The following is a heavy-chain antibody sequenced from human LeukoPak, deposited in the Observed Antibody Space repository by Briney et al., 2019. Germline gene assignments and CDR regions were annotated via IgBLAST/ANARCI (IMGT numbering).Heavy chain of an antibody. CDR1: GGSFSGYY. D-gene: IGHD3-10*01. CDR2: INHSGST. Sequence: SETLSLTCAVYGGSFSGYYWSWIRQPPGKGLEWIGEINHSGSTNYNPSLKSRVTISVDTSKNQFSLKLSSVTAADTAVYYCARGEVNCGPRNYYGSGSYAPCRGYYYYGMDVWGQGTTVTVSS. V-gene: IGHV4-34*01. CDR3: ARGEVNCGPRNYYGSGSYAPCRGYYYYGMDV. J-gene: IGHJ6*02.